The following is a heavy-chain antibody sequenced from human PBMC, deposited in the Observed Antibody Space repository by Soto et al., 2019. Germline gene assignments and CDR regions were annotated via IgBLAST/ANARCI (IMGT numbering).Heavy chain of an antibody. CDR2: IYYSGST. D-gene: IGHD3-3*01. CDR1: GGSISSGGYY. V-gene: IGHV4-31*03. Sequence: SETLSLTCTVSGGSISSGGYYWSWIRQHPGKGLEWIGYIYYSGSTYYNPSLKSRVTISVDTSKNQFSLKLSSVTAADTAVYYCERDNRRAIFGVALEDYWGQGTLVTVSS. J-gene: IGHJ4*02. CDR3: ERDNRRAIFGVALEDY.